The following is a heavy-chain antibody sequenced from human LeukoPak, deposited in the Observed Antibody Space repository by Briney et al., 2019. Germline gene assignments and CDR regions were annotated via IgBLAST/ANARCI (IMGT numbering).Heavy chain of an antibody. Sequence: ASVTVSCKSSGFTFTDHYIHWVRQGPGQGLEWMGYIGPHSTFTSSPQEFQGRATMTRDASMSTAYMELTRLTSDDTAVYYCVREGEGPLSKDFDYWGQGTLVTVSS. D-gene: IGHD2/OR15-2a*01. CDR2: IGPHSTFT. J-gene: IGHJ4*02. CDR1: GFTFTDHY. CDR3: VREGEGPLSKDFDY. V-gene: IGHV1-2*02.